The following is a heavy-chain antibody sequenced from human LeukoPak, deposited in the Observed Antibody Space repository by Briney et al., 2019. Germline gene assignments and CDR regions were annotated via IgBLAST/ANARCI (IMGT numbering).Heavy chain of an antibody. Sequence: SETLSLTCTVSGDSISSYYWSWIRQPPGKGLEWIAYIYYSGSTNYNPSLKSRVTISVDTSKNQFSLKLSSVTAADTAVYYCARCRFLEWLVPWFDPWGQGTLVTVSS. D-gene: IGHD3-3*01. J-gene: IGHJ5*02. CDR1: GDSISSYY. CDR2: IYYSGST. CDR3: ARCRFLEWLVPWFDP. V-gene: IGHV4-59*08.